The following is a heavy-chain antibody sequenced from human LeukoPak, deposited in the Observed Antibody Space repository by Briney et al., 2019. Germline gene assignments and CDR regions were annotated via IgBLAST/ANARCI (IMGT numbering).Heavy chain of an antibody. D-gene: IGHD6-13*01. V-gene: IGHV3-23*01. Sequence: PGGSLRLSCAASGFTLSSYAMSWVRQAPGKGLEWVSAISGSGGSTYYADSVKGRFPISRDNSKNTLYLQMNSLRAEDTAVYYCAKGSSSWYTGVYDYWGQGTLVTVSS. CDR1: GFTLSSYA. CDR2: ISGSGGST. CDR3: AKGSSSWYTGVYDY. J-gene: IGHJ4*02.